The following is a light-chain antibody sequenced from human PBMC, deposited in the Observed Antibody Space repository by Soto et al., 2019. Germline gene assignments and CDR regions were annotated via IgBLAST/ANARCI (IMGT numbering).Light chain of an antibody. V-gene: IGKV1-27*01. CDR1: QGISTY. CDR2: RAS. J-gene: IGKJ4*01. CDR3: QKYNGSPLT. Sequence: DIQMTQSPSSLSASVGDRVTITCPASQGISTYLAWYQQKPGKAPKLLIYRASTLQLGVPSRFSGSGSGTDFTLTISSLQPEDVATYHCQKYNGSPLTFGGGTNVEIK.